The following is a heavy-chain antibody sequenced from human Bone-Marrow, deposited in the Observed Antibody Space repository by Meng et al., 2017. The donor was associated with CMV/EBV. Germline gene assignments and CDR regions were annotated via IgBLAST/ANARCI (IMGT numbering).Heavy chain of an antibody. CDR2: ISSSSSYI. D-gene: IGHD6-13*01. J-gene: IGHJ4*02. CDR1: GFTFSSYS. Sequence: GGSLRLSCAASGFTFSSYSMNWVRQAPGKGLEWVSSISSSSSYIYYADSVKGRFTISRDNAKNSLYLQMNSLRAEDTAVYYCAREAIAARNDKDYWGQGTLVTVSS. CDR3: AREAIAARNDKDY. V-gene: IGHV3-21*01.